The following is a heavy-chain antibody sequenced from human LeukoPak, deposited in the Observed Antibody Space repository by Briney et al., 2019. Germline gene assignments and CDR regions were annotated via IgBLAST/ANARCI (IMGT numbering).Heavy chain of an antibody. CDR2: IYTSGST. J-gene: IGHJ3*02. CDR1: GGSISSYY. CDR3: ASSSPPHYDSSYAFDI. V-gene: IGHV4-4*09. Sequence: PSETLSLTCTVSGGSISSYYWSWIRQPPGKGLEWIGYIYTSGSTNYNPSLKSRVTISVDTSKNQFSLKLSSVTAADTAVYYCASSSPPHYDSSYAFDIWGQGTMVTVSS. D-gene: IGHD3-22*01.